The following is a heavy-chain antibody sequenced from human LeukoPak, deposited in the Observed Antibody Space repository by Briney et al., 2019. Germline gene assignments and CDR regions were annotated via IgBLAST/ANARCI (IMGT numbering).Heavy chain of an antibody. CDR1: GFTFSSYA. J-gene: IGHJ4*02. CDR2: IRGSGGST. Sequence: PGGSLRLSCAASGFTFSSYAMSWVRQAPGKGLEWVSAIRGSGGSTYYADSVKGRFTISRDNSKNTLYLQMNSLRAEDTAGYFCAKDRAGRTGWYYFDSWGQGTLVTVSA. V-gene: IGHV3-23*01. D-gene: IGHD6-19*01. CDR3: AKDRAGRTGWYYFDS.